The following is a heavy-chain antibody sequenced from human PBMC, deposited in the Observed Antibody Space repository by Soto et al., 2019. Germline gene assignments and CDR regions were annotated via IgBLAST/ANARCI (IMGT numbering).Heavy chain of an antibody. CDR1: EGNFSSHG. CDR3: ARVSGRGWYNWFDP. Sequence: SVKVSCKAPEGNFSSHGISWVRQAPGQGLEFMGGIMPLFGTTNYAQKFRGRVTITADEPTSTVYMELRSLRSEDTAVYYCARVSGRGWYNWFDPWGQGTPVTVSS. J-gene: IGHJ5*02. D-gene: IGHD6-19*01. V-gene: IGHV1-69*13. CDR2: IMPLFGTT.